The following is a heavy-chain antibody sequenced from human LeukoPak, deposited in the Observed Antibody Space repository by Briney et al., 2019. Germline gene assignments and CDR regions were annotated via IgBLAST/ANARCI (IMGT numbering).Heavy chain of an antibody. V-gene: IGHV4-34*01. J-gene: IGHJ4*02. Sequence: PSETLSLTCAVYGGSFSGYYWSWIRQPPGKGLEWIGEINHSGSTNYNPSLKSRVTISVETSKNQFALKLSSVTAADTAVYYCARELYYYDSSGYYPFDYWGQGTLVTVSS. CDR2: INHSGST. CDR3: ARELYYYDSSGYYPFDY. D-gene: IGHD3-22*01. CDR1: GGSFSGYY.